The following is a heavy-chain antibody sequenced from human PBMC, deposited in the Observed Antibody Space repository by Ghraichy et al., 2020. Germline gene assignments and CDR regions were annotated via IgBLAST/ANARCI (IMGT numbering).Heavy chain of an antibody. CDR1: GFTFSDYY. Sequence: GGSLRLSCAASGFTFSDYYMSWIRQAPGKGLEWVSYISSSGSTIYYADSVKGRFTISRDNAKNSLYLQMNSLRAEDTAVYYCARDRGVVPAAIGPRTGRRNAFDIWGQGTMVTVSS. D-gene: IGHD2-2*02. J-gene: IGHJ3*02. CDR2: ISSSGSTI. V-gene: IGHV3-11*04. CDR3: ARDRGVVPAAIGPRTGRRNAFDI.